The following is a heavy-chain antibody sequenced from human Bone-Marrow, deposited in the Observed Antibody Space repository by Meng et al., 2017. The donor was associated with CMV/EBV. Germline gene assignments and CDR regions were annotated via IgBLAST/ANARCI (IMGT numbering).Heavy chain of an antibody. D-gene: IGHD3-10*01. CDR3: TTGGVLLWFGESPEGMDV. J-gene: IGHJ6*02. Sequence: GGSLRLSCAASGFTFSNAWMSWVRQAPGKGLEWVGRIKSKTDGGTTDYAAPVKGRFTISRDDSKNTLYLQMNSLKTEDTAVYYCTTGGVLLWFGESPEGMDVWAQGTTVTVSS. CDR2: IKSKTDGGTT. CDR1: GFTFSNAW. V-gene: IGHV3-15*01.